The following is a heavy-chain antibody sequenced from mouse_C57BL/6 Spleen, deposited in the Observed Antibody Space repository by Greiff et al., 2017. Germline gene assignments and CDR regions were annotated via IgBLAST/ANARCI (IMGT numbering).Heavy chain of an antibody. CDR1: GFSFTSYG. V-gene: IGHV2-3*01. D-gene: IGHD2-4*01. Sequence: QVQLQQSGPGLVAPSPSLSITCTASGFSFTSYGVSWVRQPPGKGLEWLGVIWGDGSTNYHSARISRLSISKENSTSQVFLKLNSLHTDDTATYYCAKMGDYGDAMDDWGQGTSVTVSS. CDR3: AKMGDYGDAMDD. J-gene: IGHJ4*01. CDR2: IWGDGST.